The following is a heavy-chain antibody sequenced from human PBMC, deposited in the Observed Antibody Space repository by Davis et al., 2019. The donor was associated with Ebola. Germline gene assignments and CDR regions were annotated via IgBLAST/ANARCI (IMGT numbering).Heavy chain of an antibody. V-gene: IGHV3-74*01. Sequence: GESLKISCATSGFTFSNYWMHWLRQAPGKGLVWVSRINSDGSSTSYADSVKGRFTISRDNAKNSLYLQMNSLRAEDTAVYYCAKGTYYYGSGRPDYWGQGTLVTVSS. CDR2: INSDGSST. CDR3: AKGTYYYGSGRPDY. J-gene: IGHJ4*02. CDR1: GFTFSNYW. D-gene: IGHD3-10*01.